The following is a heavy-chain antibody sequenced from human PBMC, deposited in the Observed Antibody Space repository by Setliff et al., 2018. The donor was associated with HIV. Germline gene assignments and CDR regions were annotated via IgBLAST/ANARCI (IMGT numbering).Heavy chain of an antibody. J-gene: IGHJ5*02. D-gene: IGHD2-2*01. CDR1: GFTFSDYY. CDR3: AKDIIPAGLFHDL. V-gene: IGHV3-11*04. CDR2: ISPNGNSM. Sequence: GVSLRLSCAASGFTFSDYYMTWIRQAPGKGLEWVSYISPNGNSMYYADSVKGRFTISRDNAKNSLYLQMNSLRAEDTALYYCAKDIIPAGLFHDLWGQGTLVTVSS.